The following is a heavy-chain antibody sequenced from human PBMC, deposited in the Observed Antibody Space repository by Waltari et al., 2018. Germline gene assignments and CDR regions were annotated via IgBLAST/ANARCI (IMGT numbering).Heavy chain of an antibody. Sequence: QVQLQESGPGLVKPSETLSLTCAVSGYSLSSGYYWGWIRQPPGKGLEWIGSIYHSGSTYYNPSLKSRVTISVDTSKNQFSLKLSSVTAADTAVYYCARPGDSSPYWYFDLWGRGTLVTVSS. CDR2: IYHSGST. V-gene: IGHV4-38-2*01. J-gene: IGHJ2*01. CDR1: GYSLSSGYY. CDR3: ARPGDSSPYWYFDL. D-gene: IGHD6-13*01.